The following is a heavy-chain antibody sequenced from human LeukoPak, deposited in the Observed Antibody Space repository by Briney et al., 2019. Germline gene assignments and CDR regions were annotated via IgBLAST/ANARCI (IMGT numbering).Heavy chain of an antibody. CDR1: GYTFTGYY. CDR2: INPNSGGT. D-gene: IGHD2-21*02. J-gene: IGHJ3*02. CDR3: ARGIVVVTRGAFDI. Sequence: ASVKVSCKASGYTFTGYYMHWVRQAPGQGLEWMGWINPNSGGTNYAQTFQGRVTMTRDTSISTAYMELSRLRSDDTAVYYCARGIVVVTRGAFDIWGQGTMVTVSS. V-gene: IGHV1-2*02.